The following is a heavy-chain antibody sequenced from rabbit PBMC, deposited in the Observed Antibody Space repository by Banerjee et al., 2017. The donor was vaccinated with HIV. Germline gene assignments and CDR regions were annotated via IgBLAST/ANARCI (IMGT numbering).Heavy chain of an antibody. CDR3: ARCAGYAGYGYFNL. D-gene: IGHD7-1*01. V-gene: IGHV1S43*01. J-gene: IGHJ4*01. Sequence: QSLEESGGDLVKPGASLTLTCTASGFSFSSYYYMCWVRQAPGKGLELIACIYTSSGSTWYASWVNGRFTISRSTSLNTVDLKMTSLTAADTATYFCARCAGYAGYGYFNLWGQGTLVTVS. CDR1: GFSFSSYYY. CDR2: IYTSSGST.